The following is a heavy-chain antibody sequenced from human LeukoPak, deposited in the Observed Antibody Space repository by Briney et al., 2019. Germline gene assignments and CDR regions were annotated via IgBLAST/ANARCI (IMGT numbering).Heavy chain of an antibody. J-gene: IGHJ4*02. D-gene: IGHD2-15*01. CDR3: ARSQRWTAFDY. V-gene: IGHV4-39*01. Sequence: SETLSLTCTVSGGSISSSSYYWGWIRQPPGKGLEWIGSIYYSGSTYYNPSLKSRVTISVDTSKNQFSLKLSSVTAADTAVYYCARSQRWTAFDYWGQGTLVTVSS. CDR1: GGSISSSSYY. CDR2: IYYSGST.